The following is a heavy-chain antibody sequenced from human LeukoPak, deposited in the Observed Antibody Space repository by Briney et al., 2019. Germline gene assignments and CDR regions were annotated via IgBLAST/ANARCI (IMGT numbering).Heavy chain of an antibody. CDR3: ARGGYDFWSGYYPYYYYMDV. J-gene: IGHJ6*03. V-gene: IGHV4-34*01. D-gene: IGHD3-3*01. CDR1: GGSFSDYY. CDR2: INHSGST. Sequence: PSETLSLTCAVYGGSFSDYYWSWIRQPPGKGLEWIGEINHSGSTNYNPSLKSRVTISVDTSKNQFSLKLSSVTAADTAVYYCARGGYDFWSGYYPYYYYMDVWGKGTTVTVSS.